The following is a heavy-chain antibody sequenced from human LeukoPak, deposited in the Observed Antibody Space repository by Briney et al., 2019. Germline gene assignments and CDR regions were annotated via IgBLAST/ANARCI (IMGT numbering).Heavy chain of an antibody. CDR3: ARSSGSYIFDY. D-gene: IGHD3-10*01. CDR2: ISYDGSNK. J-gene: IGHJ4*02. CDR1: GFTFSSYA. Sequence: GRSLRLSCAAPGFTFSSYAMHWVRQAPDKGLEWVAVISYDGSNKYYADSVKGRFTISRDNSKNTLYLQMNSLRAEDTAVYYCARSSGSYIFDYWGQGTLVTVSS. V-gene: IGHV3-30*04.